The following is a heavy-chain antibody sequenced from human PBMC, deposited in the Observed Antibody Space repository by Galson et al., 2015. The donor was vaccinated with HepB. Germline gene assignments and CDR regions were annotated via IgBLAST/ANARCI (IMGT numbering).Heavy chain of an antibody. CDR1: GFSLSTSGVG. CDR3: AHIWELTGQIDY. CDR2: IYWDDDK. V-gene: IGHV2-5*02. Sequence: PALVKPTQTLTLTCACSGFSLSTSGVGVGWIRQPPGKALEWLALIYWDDDKRYSPSLKSRLTITKDTSTNQVVLTMTNMDPVDTGTYYCAHIWELTGQIDYWGQGTLVTVSS. D-gene: IGHD3-9*01. J-gene: IGHJ4*02.